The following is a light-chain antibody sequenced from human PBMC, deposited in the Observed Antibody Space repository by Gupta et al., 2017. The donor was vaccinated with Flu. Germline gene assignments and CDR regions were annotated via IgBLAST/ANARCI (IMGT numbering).Light chain of an antibody. V-gene: IGLV8-61*01. J-gene: IGLJ3*02. Sequence: QTVVTQEPSFSVSPGETVTLTGGLTSGSVSTTHSPTWYQQTPGQAPRTLIYSTNTPSSGVPHRFSGSILGNKAALTITGAQADDESDYYCALYMGSGVSLFGGGTKLTVL. CDR3: ALYMGSGVSL. CDR1: SGSVSTTHS. CDR2: STN.